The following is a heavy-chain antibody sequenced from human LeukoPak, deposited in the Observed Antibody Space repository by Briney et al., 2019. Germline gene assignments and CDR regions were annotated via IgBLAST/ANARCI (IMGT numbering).Heavy chain of an antibody. Sequence: PSETLSLTCIVSVGSISSAGCCWSWIRQHPGQGLEWIGYIYYSGTTYYNPSLESRETISVDTSKKQFSLKLSSVTAAATSAYSRVRMTSENYQRRGTFDPWGQGTLVTVSS. CDR1: VGSISSAGCC. CDR3: VRMTSENYQRRGTFDP. CDR2: IYYSGTT. V-gene: IGHV4-31*03. D-gene: IGHD3-10*01. J-gene: IGHJ5*02.